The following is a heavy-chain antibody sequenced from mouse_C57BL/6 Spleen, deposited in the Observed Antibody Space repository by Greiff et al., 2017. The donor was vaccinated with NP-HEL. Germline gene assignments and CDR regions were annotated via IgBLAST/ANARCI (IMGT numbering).Heavy chain of an antibody. CDR3: ARSFYYDYEYDAMDY. CDR2: IRNKANGYTT. Sequence: EVKVVESGGGLVQPGGSLSLSCAASGFTFTDYYMSWVRQPPGKALEWLGFIRNKANGYTTEYSASVKGRFTISRDNSQSILYLQMNALRAEDSATYYCARSFYYDYEYDAMDYWGQGTSVTVSS. D-gene: IGHD2-4*01. J-gene: IGHJ4*01. CDR1: GFTFTDYY. V-gene: IGHV7-3*01.